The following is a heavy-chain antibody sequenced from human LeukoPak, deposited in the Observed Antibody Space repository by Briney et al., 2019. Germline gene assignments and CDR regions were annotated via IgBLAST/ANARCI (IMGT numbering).Heavy chain of an antibody. CDR1: GGTFSSYA. CDR3: ARARSVAAPTGGYYYYYMDV. Sequence: SVKVSCKASGGTFSSYAFGWVRQAPGQGLEWMGRIIPILGIADYAEKFQGRVTITADKSTSTAYMELSSLRYEDTAVYYCARARSVAAPTGGYYYYYMDVWGKGTTVTVSS. CDR2: IIPILGIA. J-gene: IGHJ6*03. V-gene: IGHV1-69*04. D-gene: IGHD6-6*01.